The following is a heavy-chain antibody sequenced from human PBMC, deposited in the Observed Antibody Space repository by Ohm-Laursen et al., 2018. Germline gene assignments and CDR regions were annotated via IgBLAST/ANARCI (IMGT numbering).Heavy chain of an antibody. CDR3: VRDPSWRELDY. J-gene: IGHJ4*02. D-gene: IGHD1-26*01. CDR1: GFTFCSYN. Sequence: SLTLSCASPGFTFCSYNMNWACHGPGQGLGRVSYVSSGSSPVYYADSVKGRFTISRDNAKNSLYLQMNSLRAEDTAVYYCVRDPSWRELDYWGQGTLVTVSS. V-gene: IGHV3-48*01. CDR2: VSSGSSPV.